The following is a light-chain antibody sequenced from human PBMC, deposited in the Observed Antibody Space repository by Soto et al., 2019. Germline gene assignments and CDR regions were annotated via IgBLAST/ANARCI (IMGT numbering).Light chain of an antibody. CDR1: QSFRSSY. J-gene: IGKJ4*01. CDR3: QQYGSSPLT. CDR2: GAS. Sequence: EIVWTQSPGTLSLSPGERATLSCRASQSFRSSYLAWYQQKPGQAPRLLIYGASSRATGIPDRFSGSGSGTDFTLTISRLEPEDLAVYYCQQYGSSPLTFGGGTKVEIK. V-gene: IGKV3-20*01.